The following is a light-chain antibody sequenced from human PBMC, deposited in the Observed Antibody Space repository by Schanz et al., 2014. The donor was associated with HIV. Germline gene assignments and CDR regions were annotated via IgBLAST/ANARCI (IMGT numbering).Light chain of an antibody. J-gene: IGLJ2*01. CDR3: CSYAGSYTFVL. CDR1: RNDVRTYNL. Sequence: QSVLTQPASVSGAPGQSITISCTGTRNDVRTYNLVSWYPQHPGKAPQLMIYEVTKRPSGVSDRFSGSKSDNTASLTISGLQTEDEADYYCCSYAGSYTFVLFGGGTKLTVL. V-gene: IGLV2-23*02. CDR2: EVT.